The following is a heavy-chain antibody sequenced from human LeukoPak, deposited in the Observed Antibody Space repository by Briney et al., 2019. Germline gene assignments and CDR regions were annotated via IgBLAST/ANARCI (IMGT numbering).Heavy chain of an antibody. D-gene: IGHD3-9*01. CDR3: AKGLWTEDYDILTGYFG. Sequence: GGSLRLSCAASGFTFSSYAMSWVRQAPGQGLEWVSAISGSGGSTYYADSVKGRFTISRDNSKNTLYLEMNSLRAEDTAVYYCAKGLWTEDYDILTGYFGGGQGTLVTVSS. V-gene: IGHV3-23*01. CDR1: GFTFSSYA. CDR2: ISGSGGST. J-gene: IGHJ4*02.